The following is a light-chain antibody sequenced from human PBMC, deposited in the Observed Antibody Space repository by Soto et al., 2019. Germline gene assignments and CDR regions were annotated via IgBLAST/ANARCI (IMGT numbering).Light chain of an antibody. CDR2: SAS. CDR3: QQYAVSPIT. CDR1: QTVSKNY. Sequence: IVLTQSPVTLSLSPGEGATLSCRASQTVSKNYLAWYHQKPGQAPRLLIYSASTMATGIPDRFSGSGSGTDFTLTISRLEPEDFAVFYCQQYAVSPITFGQGTRLEIK. V-gene: IGKV3-20*01. J-gene: IGKJ5*01.